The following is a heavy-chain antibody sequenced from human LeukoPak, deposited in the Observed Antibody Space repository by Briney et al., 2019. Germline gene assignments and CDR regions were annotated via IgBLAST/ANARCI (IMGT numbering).Heavy chain of an antibody. J-gene: IGHJ4*02. CDR2: INHSGST. D-gene: IGHD3-3*01. V-gene: IGHV4-34*01. CDR1: GGSFSGYY. CDR3: ARGRGGVVNYFDY. Sequence: SETLSLTCAVYGGSFSGYYWSWIRQPPGKGLEWIGEINHSGSTNYNPSLKSRVTISVDTSKNQFSLKLSSVTAADTAVYYCARGRGGVVNYFDYWGQGTLVTVSS.